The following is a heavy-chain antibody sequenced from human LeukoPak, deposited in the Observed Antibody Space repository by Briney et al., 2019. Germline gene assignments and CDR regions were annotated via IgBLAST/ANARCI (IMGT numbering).Heavy chain of an antibody. V-gene: IGHV3-23*01. CDR1: GLTFSTST. J-gene: IGHJ4*02. Sequence: PGGSLRLSCAASGLTFSTSTFSWVRQAPGKGLEWVSAIDGGGTTYYADSAKGRFAISRDNSKNTLSLHMASLTAEDTAIYFCAKDGYCDSTSCQFDFRGQGTLVTVSS. D-gene: IGHD2-2*03. CDR3: AKDGYCDSTSCQFDF. CDR2: IDGGGTT.